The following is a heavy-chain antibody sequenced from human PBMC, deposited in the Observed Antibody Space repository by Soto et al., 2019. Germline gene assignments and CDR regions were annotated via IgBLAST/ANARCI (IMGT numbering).Heavy chain of an antibody. D-gene: IGHD4-17*01. CDR1: GGSISSSSYY. J-gene: IGHJ4*02. V-gene: IGHV4-39*01. CDR3: ARLVPPTVAYDY. Sequence: QLQLQESGPGLVKPSETLSLICTVSGGSISSSSYYWGWIRQPPGKGLEWIGSIYYSGSTYYNPSLKSRVTISVDTSKNQFSLKLSSVTAADTAVYYCARLVPPTVAYDYWGQGTLVTVSS. CDR2: IYYSGST.